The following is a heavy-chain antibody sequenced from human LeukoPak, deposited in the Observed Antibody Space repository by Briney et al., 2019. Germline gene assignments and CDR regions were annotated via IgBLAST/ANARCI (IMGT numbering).Heavy chain of an antibody. J-gene: IGHJ4*02. D-gene: IGHD5-18*01. Sequence: PSETLSLTCNVSGGSISSSRYYWGWIRQPPGKGLEWIGSIYYSGSTYYNTFLKSRVTISVDTSNNQFSLKLTSVTAADTAVYYCARAQSRGYSYGPFDYWGQGTLVTVSS. V-gene: IGHV4-39*07. CDR3: ARAQSRGYSYGPFDY. CDR2: IYYSGST. CDR1: GGSISSSRYY.